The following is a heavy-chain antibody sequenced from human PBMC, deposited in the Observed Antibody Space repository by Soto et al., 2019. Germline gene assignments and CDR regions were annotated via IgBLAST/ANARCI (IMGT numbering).Heavy chain of an antibody. CDR2: ISSSSSYI. D-gene: IGHD5-12*01. CDR3: ARAPRWLQSTPFDY. V-gene: IGHV3-21*01. Sequence: GGSLRLSCAASGFTFSSYSMNWVRQAPGKGLEWVSSISSSSSYIYYADSVKGRFTISRDNAKNSLYLQMNSLRAEDTAVYYCARAPRWLQSTPFDYWGQGTLVTVSS. CDR1: GFTFSSYS. J-gene: IGHJ4*02.